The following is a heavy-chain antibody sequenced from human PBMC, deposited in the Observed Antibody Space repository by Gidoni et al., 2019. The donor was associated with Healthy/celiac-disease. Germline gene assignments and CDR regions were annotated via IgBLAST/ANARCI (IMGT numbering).Heavy chain of an antibody. CDR1: GYTFTSYA. D-gene: IGHD2-15*01. CDR2: INAGNGNT. CDR3: ARAPYCSGGSCWAWFDP. Sequence: QVQLVQSGAEVKKPGASVKVSCKASGYTFTSYAMHWVRQAPGQRLEWMGWINAGNGNTKYSQKFQGRVTITRDTSASTAYMELSSLRSEDTAVYYCARAPYCSGGSCWAWFDPWGQGTLVTVSS. V-gene: IGHV1-3*01. J-gene: IGHJ5*02.